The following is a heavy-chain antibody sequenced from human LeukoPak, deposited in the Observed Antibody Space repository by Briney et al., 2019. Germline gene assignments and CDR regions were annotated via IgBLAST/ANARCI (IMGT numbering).Heavy chain of an antibody. CDR1: GFTLSSYA. CDR3: AKGTGTTFYYYYYMDV. Sequence: GGSLRLSCAASGFTLSSYAMSWVRQAPGKGLEWVSAISGSGGSTYYADSVKGRFTISRDNSKNTLYLQMNSLRAEDTAVYYCAKGTGTTFYYYYYMDVWGKGTTVTVSS. J-gene: IGHJ6*03. V-gene: IGHV3-23*01. D-gene: IGHD1-7*01. CDR2: ISGSGGST.